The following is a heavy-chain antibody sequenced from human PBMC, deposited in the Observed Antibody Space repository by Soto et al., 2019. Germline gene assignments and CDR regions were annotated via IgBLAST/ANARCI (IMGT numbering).Heavy chain of an antibody. CDR2: IYPGDSDT. V-gene: IGHV5-51*01. Sequence: GESLKISCKGSGYTFTDYWIGWVRQLPGKGLEWMGIIYPGDSDTRYSPSFQGQVTISADKSISTAYLQWSSLKASDTAMYYCARDVAATRGAYFDYRGQGTLVTVSS. CDR1: GYTFTDYW. J-gene: IGHJ4*02. D-gene: IGHD2-15*01. CDR3: ARDVAATRGAYFDY.